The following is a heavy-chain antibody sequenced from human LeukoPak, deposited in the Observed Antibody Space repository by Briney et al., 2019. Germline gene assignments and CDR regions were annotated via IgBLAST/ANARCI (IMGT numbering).Heavy chain of an antibody. CDR1: GFTFSSYA. J-gene: IGHJ4*02. D-gene: IGHD6-19*01. CDR3: AKDRIAVAGTDPSY. V-gene: IGHV3-23*01. CDR2: ISGSGGST. Sequence: GGSLRLSCAASGFTFSSYAMSWVRQAPGKGLEWVSAISGSGGSTYYADSVEGRFTISRDNSKNTLYLQMNSLRAEDTAVYYCAKDRIAVAGTDPSYWGQGTLVTVSP.